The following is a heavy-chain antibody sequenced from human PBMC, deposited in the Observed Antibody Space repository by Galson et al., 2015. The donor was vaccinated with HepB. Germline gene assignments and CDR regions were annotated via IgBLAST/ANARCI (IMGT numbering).Heavy chain of an antibody. D-gene: IGHD3-22*01. CDR1: GFTFSSYA. J-gene: IGHJ3*02. Sequence: SLRLSCAASGFTFSSYAMHWVRQAPGKGLEYVSAISSNGGSTYYANSVKGRFTISRDNSKNTLYLQMGSLRAEDMAVYYCARTPPYYDSSGYSGAFDIWGQGTMVTVSS. CDR3: ARTPPYYDSSGYSGAFDI. CDR2: ISSNGGST. V-gene: IGHV3-64*01.